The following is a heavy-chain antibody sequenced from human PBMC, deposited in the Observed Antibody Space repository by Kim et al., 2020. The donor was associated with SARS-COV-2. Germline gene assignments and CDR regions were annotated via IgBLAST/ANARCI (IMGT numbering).Heavy chain of an antibody. CDR3: ARDSGGFGELDY. V-gene: IGHV3-33*01. J-gene: IGHJ4*02. CDR1: GFTFSSYG. Sequence: GGSLRLSCAASGFTFSSYGMHWVRQAPGKGLEWVAVIWYDGSNKYYADSVKGRFTISRDNSKNTLYLQMNSLRAEDTAVYYCARDSGGFGELDYWGQGTLVTVSS. CDR2: IWYDGSNK. D-gene: IGHD3-10*01.